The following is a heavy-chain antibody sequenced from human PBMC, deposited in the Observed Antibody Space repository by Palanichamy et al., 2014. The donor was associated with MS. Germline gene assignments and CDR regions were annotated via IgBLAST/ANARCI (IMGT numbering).Heavy chain of an antibody. J-gene: IGHJ4*02. CDR2: TDNDRSAT. V-gene: IGHV3-74*01. CDR1: GFTFSGYW. CDR3: ARDQAPGYFDY. D-gene: IGHD6-13*01. Sequence: EVQLVESGGDLVQPGGSLRLSCAASGFTFSGYWMHWVRQAPGKGLVWVARTDNDRSATSYADSVKGRFTVSRDNAKNALYLEMNSLSAEDTAVYFCARDQAPGYFDYWGQGTLVTVSS.